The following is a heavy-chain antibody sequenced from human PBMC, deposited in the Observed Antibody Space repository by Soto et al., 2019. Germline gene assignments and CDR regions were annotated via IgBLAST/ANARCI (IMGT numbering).Heavy chain of an antibody. D-gene: IGHD6-13*01. Sequence: GESLKLSCKGSGYSFTSYWIGWVRQMPGKGLEWMGIIYPGDSDTRYSPSFQGQVTISADKSISTAYLQWSSLKASDTAMYYCARSSSWYRDAFDIWGQGTMVTVSS. CDR2: IYPGDSDT. V-gene: IGHV5-51*01. CDR1: GYSFTSYW. CDR3: ARSSSWYRDAFDI. J-gene: IGHJ3*02.